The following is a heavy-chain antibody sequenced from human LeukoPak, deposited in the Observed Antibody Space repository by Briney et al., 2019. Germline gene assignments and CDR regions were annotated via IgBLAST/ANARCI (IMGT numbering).Heavy chain of an antibody. CDR1: GGSISSSSYY. CDR2: IYYSGST. V-gene: IGHV4-39*07. J-gene: IGHJ6*02. CDR3: ARALVRGVTGRYYYGMDV. D-gene: IGHD3-10*01. Sequence: PSETLSLTFTVSGGSISSSSYYWGWIRQPPGKGLEWIGSIYYSGSTYYNPSLKSRVTISVDTSKNQFSLKLTSVTAADTAVYYCARALVRGVTGRYYYGMDVWGQGTTVTVSS.